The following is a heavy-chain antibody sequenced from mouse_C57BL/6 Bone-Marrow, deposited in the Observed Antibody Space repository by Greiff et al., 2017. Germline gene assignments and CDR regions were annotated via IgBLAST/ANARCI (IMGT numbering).Heavy chain of an antibody. V-gene: IGHV7-1*01. Sequence: EVQRVESGGGLVPSGRSLRLSCATSGFTFSDFYMEWVRQAPGKGLEWIAASKNKANDYTTAYSASVKGRFIVSRDTSQSILYLQMNALRAEDTAMYYCARAWGDWYFDVWGTGTTVTVSS. D-gene: IGHD4-1*01. CDR2: SKNKANDYTT. J-gene: IGHJ1*03. CDR3: ARAWGDWYFDV. CDR1: GFTFSDFY.